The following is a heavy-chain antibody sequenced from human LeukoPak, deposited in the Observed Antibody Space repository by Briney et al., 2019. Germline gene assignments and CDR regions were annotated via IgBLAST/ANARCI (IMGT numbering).Heavy chain of an antibody. CDR1: GFSLSNYS. V-gene: IGHV3-21*01. Sequence: GGSLRLSCAASGFSLSNYSMNWVRQAPGKGLEWVSFISSYSNYIYYADSVKGRFTISRDNAKNSLYLQMNSLRAEDTAVYYCAREDIFTGYGFDIWGQGTMVTVSS. D-gene: IGHD3-9*01. CDR2: ISSYSNYI. CDR3: AREDIFTGYGFDI. J-gene: IGHJ3*02.